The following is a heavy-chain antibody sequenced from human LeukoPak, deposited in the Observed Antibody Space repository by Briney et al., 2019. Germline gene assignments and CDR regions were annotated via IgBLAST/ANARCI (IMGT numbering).Heavy chain of an antibody. J-gene: IGHJ4*02. D-gene: IGHD1-26*01. CDR1: GFTFSSYA. CDR3: ARGKRWEHPFDY. CDR2: ISGSGGST. V-gene: IGHV3-23*01. Sequence: GGSLRLSCAASGFTFSSYAMSWVRQAPGKGLEWVSAISGSGGSTYYADSVKGRFTISGDNAKNSLFLQMNSLRAEDTAVYYCARGKRWEHPFDYWGRGTLVTVSS.